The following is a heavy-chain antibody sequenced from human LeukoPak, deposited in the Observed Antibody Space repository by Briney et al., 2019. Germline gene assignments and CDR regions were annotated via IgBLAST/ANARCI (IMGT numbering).Heavy chain of an antibody. CDR3: ARDPHYYDSNKVGYDY. Sequence: GGSLRLSCAASGFTFSDYYMSWIRQAPGKGLEWVSYISSSGSTIYYADSVKGRFTISRDNAKNSLYLQMNSLRAEDTAVYYCARDPHYYDSNKVGYDYWGQGTLVTVSS. CDR1: GFTFSDYY. D-gene: IGHD3-22*01. V-gene: IGHV3-11*04. CDR2: ISSSGSTI. J-gene: IGHJ4*02.